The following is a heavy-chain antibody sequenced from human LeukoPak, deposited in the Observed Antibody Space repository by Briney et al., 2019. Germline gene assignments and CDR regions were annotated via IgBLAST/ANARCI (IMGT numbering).Heavy chain of an antibody. J-gene: IGHJ4*02. CDR2: ISGRGDST. Sequence: GGSLRLSCAASGFTFSTYAMTWVRQTPGKGLEWVASISGRGDSTYYIDSVKGRFTISRDNSKNTLYLQMNSLRAEDTAIYYCAKGGSGTHANYDCWGQGTLVTVSS. V-gene: IGHV3-23*01. CDR1: GFTFSTYA. CDR3: AKGGSGTHANYDC. D-gene: IGHD1-26*01.